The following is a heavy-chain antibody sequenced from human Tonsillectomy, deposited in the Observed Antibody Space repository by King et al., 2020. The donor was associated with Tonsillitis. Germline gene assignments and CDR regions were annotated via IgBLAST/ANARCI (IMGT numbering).Heavy chain of an antibody. Sequence: VQLVESGPGLVKPSGTLSLTCAVSGGSISSSNWWSWVRQPPGKGLEWIGEIYHSGSTNYNPSLKSRVTISVDKSKNQFSLKLSSVTAADTAVYYCARECRQQLVGTYYYYYYMDVWGKGTTVTVSS. CDR3: ARECRQQLVGTYYYYYYMDV. CDR2: IYHSGST. D-gene: IGHD6-13*01. V-gene: IGHV4-4*02. CDR1: GGSISSSNW. J-gene: IGHJ6*03.